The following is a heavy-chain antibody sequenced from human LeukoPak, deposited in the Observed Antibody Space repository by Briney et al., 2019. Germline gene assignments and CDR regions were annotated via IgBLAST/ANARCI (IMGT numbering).Heavy chain of an antibody. J-gene: IGHJ4*02. D-gene: IGHD5-24*01. V-gene: IGHV1-69*05. CDR2: TIPIFGTA. Sequence: EASVKVSCKASGGTFSSYAISWVRQAPGQGLEWMGGTIPIFGTANYAQKFQGRVTITTDESTSTAYMELSSLRSEDTAVYYCARGNGGYNYFVLPFDYWGQGTLVTVSS. CDR3: ARGNGGYNYFVLPFDY. CDR1: GGTFSSYA.